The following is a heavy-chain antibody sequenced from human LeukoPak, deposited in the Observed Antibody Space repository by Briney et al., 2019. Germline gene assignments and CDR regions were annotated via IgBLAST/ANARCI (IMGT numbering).Heavy chain of an antibody. CDR2: IIPIFGTA. D-gene: IGHD3-3*01. V-gene: IGHV1-69*13. CDR3: ARARPFAIFGVVNGGDYYYMDV. Sequence: SVKVSCKASDATLNSHGVNWLRQAPAHGLEWLGGIIPIFGTANHPQKFQGRVTITAVESTSTAYMELSVLRSEASTRDYCARARPFAIFGVVNGGDYYYMDVWGKGTTVTVSS. J-gene: IGHJ6*03. CDR1: DATLNSHG.